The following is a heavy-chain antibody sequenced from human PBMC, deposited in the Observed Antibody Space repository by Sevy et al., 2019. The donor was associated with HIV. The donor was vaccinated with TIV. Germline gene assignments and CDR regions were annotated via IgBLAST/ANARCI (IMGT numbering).Heavy chain of an antibody. D-gene: IGHD3-9*01. J-gene: IGHJ2*01. CDR1: GGSISTVDYY. CDR3: VKEHFYWLLPSYYFDL. CDR2: ISASGTT. Sequence: SETLSLTCTISGGSISTVDYYCTWIRQPAGKGLEWIGRISASGTTTHHPSLESRVTMSVDTSQNQFSLKLTSVTAADTAMYYCVKEHFYWLLPSYYFDLWGRGTLVTVSS. V-gene: IGHV4-61*02.